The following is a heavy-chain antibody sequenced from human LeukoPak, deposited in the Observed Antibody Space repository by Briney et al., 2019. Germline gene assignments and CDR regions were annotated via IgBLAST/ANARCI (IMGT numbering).Heavy chain of an antibody. CDR2: IWYDGSNK. D-gene: IGHD1-26*01. CDR3: ARDRLGAPDY. V-gene: IGHV3-33*08. CDR1: GFTFSSYA. J-gene: IGHJ4*02. Sequence: GGSLRLSCTASGFTFSSYAMSRVRQAPGKGLEWVAVIWYDGSNKYYADSVKGRFTISRDNSKNTLYLQMNSLRAGDTAVYYCARDRLGAPDYWGQGTLVTVSS.